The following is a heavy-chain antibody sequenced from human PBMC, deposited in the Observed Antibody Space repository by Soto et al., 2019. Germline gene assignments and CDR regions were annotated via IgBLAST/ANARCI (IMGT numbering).Heavy chain of an antibody. CDR1: GGSISSGDYY. D-gene: IGHD3-10*01. V-gene: IGHV4-30-4*01. J-gene: IGHJ5*02. CDR3: ARVLLWFGRYNWFDP. CDR2: IYYSGST. Sequence: QVQLQESGPGLVKPSQTLSLTCTVSGGSISSGDYYWSWIRQPPGKGLEWIGYIYYSGSTYYNPSLKSRVTISVDTSKNQFSLKLSSVTAADTAVYYCARVLLWFGRYNWFDPWGQGTLVTVSS.